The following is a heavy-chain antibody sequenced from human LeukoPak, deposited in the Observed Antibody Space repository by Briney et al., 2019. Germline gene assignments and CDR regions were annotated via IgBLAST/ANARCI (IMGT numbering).Heavy chain of an antibody. CDR2: INQDGSEK. CDR3: ASDCLVQALNSDY. D-gene: IGHD3-10*01. J-gene: IGHJ4*02. V-gene: IGHV3-7*01. CDR1: GFIFSSYW. Sequence: PGGSLRLSCAASGFIFSSYWMSWVRQAPGKGLEWVANINQDGSEKYYVDSVKGRFTISRDNAKNSLYLQMNSLRAEDTAVYYCASDCLVQALNSDYWGQGTLVTVSS.